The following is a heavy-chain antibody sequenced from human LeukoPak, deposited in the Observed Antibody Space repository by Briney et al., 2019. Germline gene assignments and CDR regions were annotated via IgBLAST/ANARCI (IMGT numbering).Heavy chain of an antibody. D-gene: IGHD2-15*01. CDR2: ISDSGAST. V-gene: IGHV3-23*01. J-gene: IGHJ6*02. Sequence: GGSLRLSCAASGFTFSSYAMSWVRQAPGKGLEWVSDISDSGASTYYADSVKGRFTVSRDNSKNTLYLQMNSLRAEDTAVYYCGRELGYCSGASCYFKYYGMDVWGQGTTVTVFS. CDR3: GRELGYCSGASCYFKYYGMDV. CDR1: GFTFSSYA.